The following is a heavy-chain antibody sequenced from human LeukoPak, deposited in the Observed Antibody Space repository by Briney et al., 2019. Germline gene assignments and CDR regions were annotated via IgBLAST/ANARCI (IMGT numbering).Heavy chain of an antibody. D-gene: IGHD3-9*01. CDR1: GYTFTSYG. J-gene: IGHJ4*02. V-gene: IGHV1-18*01. CDR3: ARDPVLRYFDWSKTPYYFDY. CDR2: ISAYNGNT. Sequence: GASVKVSCKASGYTFTSYGISWVRQAPGQGLEWMGWISAYNGNTNYAQKLQGRVTMTTDTSTSTAYMELRSLRSDDTAVYYCARDPVLRYFDWSKTPYYFDYWGQGTLVTVSS.